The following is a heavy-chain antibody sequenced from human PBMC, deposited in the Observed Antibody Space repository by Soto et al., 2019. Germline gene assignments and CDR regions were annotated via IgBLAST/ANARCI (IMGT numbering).Heavy chain of an antibody. CDR3: ASGTGHYGGKIYGMAV. D-gene: IGHD4-17*01. CDR1: GGTFSSYA. V-gene: IGHV1-69*12. Sequence: QVQLVQSGAEVKKPGSSVKVSCKASGGTFSSYAISWVRQAPGQGLEWMGGIIPIFGTANYAQKFQGRVTITADESTSTAYMALRILRSEDTAVDYCASGTGHYGGKIYGMAVWGQGTTVTVSS. J-gene: IGHJ6*02. CDR2: IIPIFGTA.